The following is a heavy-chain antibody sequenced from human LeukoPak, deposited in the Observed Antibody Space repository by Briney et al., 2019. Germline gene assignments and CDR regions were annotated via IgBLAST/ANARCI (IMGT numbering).Heavy chain of an antibody. CDR1: GFTFSSYS. J-gene: IGHJ4*02. CDR3: ARTYYDFWSGYYTGYFDY. CDR2: ISSSSSYI. Sequence: GGSLRLSCAASGFTFSSYSMNWVRQAPGKGLEWVSSISSSSSYIYYADSVKGRFTISRDNAKNSLYLQMNSLRAEDTAVYYCARTYYDFWSGYYTGYFDYWGQGTLVTVSS. D-gene: IGHD3-3*01. V-gene: IGHV3-21*01.